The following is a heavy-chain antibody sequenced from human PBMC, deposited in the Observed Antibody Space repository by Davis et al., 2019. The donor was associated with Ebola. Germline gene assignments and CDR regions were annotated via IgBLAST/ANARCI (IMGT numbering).Heavy chain of an antibody. J-gene: IGHJ6*02. V-gene: IGHV3-21*05. CDR3: TDYYYYGMDV. CDR2: ISSSSSYI. Sequence: GESLKISCAASGFTFSSYSMNWVRQAPGKGLEWVSYISSSSSYIYYADSVKGRFTISRDNAKNSLYLQMNSLRAEDTAVYYCTDYYYYGMDVWGQGTTVTVSS. CDR1: GFTFSSYS.